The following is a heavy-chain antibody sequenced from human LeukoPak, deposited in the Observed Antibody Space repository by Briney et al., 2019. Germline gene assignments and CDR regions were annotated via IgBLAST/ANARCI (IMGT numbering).Heavy chain of an antibody. D-gene: IGHD1-26*01. CDR3: ARIPRRWELQVAWFDP. Sequence: GRPLRLPCAASGFTFSSYAMHWVRQAPGKGLEWVAVISYDGSNKYYADSVKGRFTISRDNSKNTLYLQMNSLRAEDTAVYYCARIPRRWELQVAWFDPWGQGTLVTVSS. J-gene: IGHJ5*02. V-gene: IGHV3-30-3*01. CDR2: ISYDGSNK. CDR1: GFTFSSYA.